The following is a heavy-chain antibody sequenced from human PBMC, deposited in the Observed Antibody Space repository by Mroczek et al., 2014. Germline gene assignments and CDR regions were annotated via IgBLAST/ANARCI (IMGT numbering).Heavy chain of an antibody. CDR3: ARYVWYSSYPXSYSGLDY. V-gene: IGHV3-30-3*01. J-gene: IGHJ4*01. Sequence: QVQLVESGGGLVQPGGSLRLSCAASGFNIYSSYMHWVRQAPGKGLEWVASISSYSGSTYYADSVKGRFTISADTSKNXAYLQMNSLRAEDTAVYYCARYVWYSSYPXSYSGLDYWGQGPWSPSP. CDR1: GFNIYSSY. CDR2: ISSYSGST. D-gene: IGHD3-16*01.